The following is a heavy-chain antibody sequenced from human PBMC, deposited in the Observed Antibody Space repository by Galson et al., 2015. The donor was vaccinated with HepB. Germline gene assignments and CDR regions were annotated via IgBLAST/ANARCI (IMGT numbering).Heavy chain of an antibody. CDR3: AKANYPGYCSGERSGNCFPLYNFDC. Sequence: SLRLSCAASGFTFSNYALNWVRQGPGKRLEWAAAISGSGATTYYAESVKGRFTISRDNSKNTLHLEMNSLRADDTAVYYCAKANYPGYCSGERSGNCFPLYNFDCWGQGTLVTVSS. D-gene: IGHD2-15*01. J-gene: IGHJ4*02. V-gene: IGHV3-23*01. CDR1: GFTFSNYA. CDR2: ISGSGATT.